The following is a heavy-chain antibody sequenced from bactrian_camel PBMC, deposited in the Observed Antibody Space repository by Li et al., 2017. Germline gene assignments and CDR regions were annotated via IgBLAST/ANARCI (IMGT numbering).Heavy chain of an antibody. Sequence: DVQLVESGGGLVQPGGSLRLSCAASGFIFSAYYMHWVRLASKKGLEWVSSINSESGRSTYYADTVKGRFTISRDNGKNTLYLQMNSLKTEDTAVYYCATRLYSDYGGFHEYTYWGQGTQVTVS. V-gene: IGHV3S40*01. J-gene: IGHJ4*01. CDR1: GFIFSAYY. D-gene: IGHD4*01. CDR2: INSESGRST. CDR3: ATRLYSDYGGFHEYTY.